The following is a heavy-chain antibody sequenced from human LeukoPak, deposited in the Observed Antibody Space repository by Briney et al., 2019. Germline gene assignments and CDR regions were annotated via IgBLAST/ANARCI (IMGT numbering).Heavy chain of an antibody. D-gene: IGHD3-16*01. J-gene: IGHJ3*02. CDR2: IYSGGST. CDR3: AVEFWGAAFDI. V-gene: IGHV3-53*01. CDR1: GFTVSSNY. Sequence: GGSLRLSCAASGFTVSSNYMSWVRQAPGKGLEWVSVIYSGGSTYYADSVKGRFTISRDNSKNTLYLQMNSLRAEDTAVYYCAVEFWGAAFDIWAKGQWSPSLQ.